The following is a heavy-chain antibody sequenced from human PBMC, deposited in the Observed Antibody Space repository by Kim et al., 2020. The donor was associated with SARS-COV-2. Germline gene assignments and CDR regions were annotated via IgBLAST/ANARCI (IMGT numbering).Heavy chain of an antibody. J-gene: IGHJ3*02. Sequence: YGDSVRGRSTIPKDNAKNSLYLQMNRLRAEDTAVYYCATSSIAAQEAFDIWGQGTMVTVSS. CDR3: ATSSIAAQEAFDI. V-gene: IGHV3-7*03. D-gene: IGHD6-6*01.